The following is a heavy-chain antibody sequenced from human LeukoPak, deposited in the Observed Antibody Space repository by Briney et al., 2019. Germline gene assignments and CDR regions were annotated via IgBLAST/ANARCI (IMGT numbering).Heavy chain of an antibody. V-gene: IGHV3-74*01. CDR1: GFSFSGHW. CDR2: ISPTGSTT. D-gene: IGHD3-9*01. Sequence: GGSLRLSCTASGFSFSGHWMHWARKLPGKGLVWVSRISPTGSTTSYADSVKGRFTVSRDNAKNTLYQQMDSLKTEDTALYYCTTDLKDYDLLTGHDHWGQGTLVTVSS. J-gene: IGHJ5*02. CDR3: TTDLKDYDLLTGHDH.